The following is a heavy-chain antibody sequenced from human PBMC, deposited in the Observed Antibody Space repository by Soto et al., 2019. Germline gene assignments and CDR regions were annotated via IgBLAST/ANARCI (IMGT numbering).Heavy chain of an antibody. J-gene: IGHJ4*02. CDR3: ARSPKIVVVITDRFDY. V-gene: IGHV1-69*01. CDR1: GGTFSSYA. D-gene: IGHD3-22*01. CDR2: IIPIFGTA. Sequence: QVQLVQSGAEVKKPGSSVKVSCKASGGTFSSYAISWVRKAPGQGLEWMGGIIPIFGTANYAQKFQGRVTITADESTSTAYMELSSLRSEDTAVYYCARSPKIVVVITDRFDYWGQGTLVTVSS.